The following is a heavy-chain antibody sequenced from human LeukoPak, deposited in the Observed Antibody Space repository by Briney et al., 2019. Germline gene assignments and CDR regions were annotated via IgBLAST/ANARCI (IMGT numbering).Heavy chain of an antibody. CDR1: GFTFSDYV. CDR2: ITASGDRT. D-gene: IGHD2-2*01. J-gene: IGHJ5*02. V-gene: IGHV3-23*01. Sequence: PGESLRLSCAASGFTFSDYVMIWVRQAPGKGLEWVSGITASGDRTFYGDSVRGRFTMSRDNSKNTVYLQMNSLRVDDTAVYYCARDGGVYCSSTSCYAQRWFDPWGQGTLVTVSS. CDR3: ARDGGVYCSSTSCYAQRWFDP.